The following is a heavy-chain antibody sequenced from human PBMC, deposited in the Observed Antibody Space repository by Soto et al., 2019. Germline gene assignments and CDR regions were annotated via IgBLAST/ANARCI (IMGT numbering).Heavy chain of an antibody. Sequence: HPGGSLRLSCAASGFTFSSYGMHWVRQAPGKGLEWVAVIWYDGSNKYYADSVKGRFTISRDNSKNTLYLQMNSLRAEDTAVYYCARDLGDYVWGTPDYWGQGTLVTVSS. CDR1: GFTFSSYG. D-gene: IGHD3-16*01. J-gene: IGHJ4*02. V-gene: IGHV3-33*01. CDR2: IWYDGSNK. CDR3: ARDLGDYVWGTPDY.